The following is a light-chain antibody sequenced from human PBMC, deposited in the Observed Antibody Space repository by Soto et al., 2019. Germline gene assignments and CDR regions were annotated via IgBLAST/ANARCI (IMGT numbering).Light chain of an antibody. J-gene: IGKJ4*01. V-gene: IGKV1-39*01. CDR2: AAS. CDR1: QSISSY. CDR3: EQSYSTPT. Sequence: DIHMTQYPSSLSVSVGDRVTITYRASQSISSYLNWYPQKTGKAPKLLIYAASSLQSGVPSRFSGSGSGTDFTLPISSLQPEDFATYYCEQSYSTPTFCGGTKVDIK.